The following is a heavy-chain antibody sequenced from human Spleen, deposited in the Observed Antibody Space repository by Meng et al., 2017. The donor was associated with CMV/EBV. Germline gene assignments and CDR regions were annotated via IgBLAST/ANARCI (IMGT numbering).Heavy chain of an antibody. D-gene: IGHD2-2*01. J-gene: IGHJ4*02. CDR1: GFTFSSYW. CDR2: INSDGSST. CDR3: AKDIGCSSTSCYPDY. V-gene: IGHV3-74*01. Sequence: GGSLRLSCAASGFTFSSYWMHWVRQAPGKGLVWVSRINSDGSSTSYADSVKGRFTISRDNAKNTLYLQMNSLRAEDTALYYCAKDIGCSSTSCYPDYWGQGTLVTVSS.